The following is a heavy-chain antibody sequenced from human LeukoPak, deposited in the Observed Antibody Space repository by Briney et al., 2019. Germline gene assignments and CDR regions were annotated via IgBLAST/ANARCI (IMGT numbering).Heavy chain of an antibody. V-gene: IGHV3-48*02. Sequence: PGGSLRLSCAASGFTFSSYSMNWVRQAPGKGLEWVSYISSSSSTIYYADSVKGRFTISRDNAKNSLYLQMNSLRDEDTAVYYCARRDYGDYVYYYYGMDVWGQGTTVTVSS. D-gene: IGHD4-17*01. J-gene: IGHJ6*02. CDR2: ISSSSSTI. CDR3: ARRDYGDYVYYYYGMDV. CDR1: GFTFSSYS.